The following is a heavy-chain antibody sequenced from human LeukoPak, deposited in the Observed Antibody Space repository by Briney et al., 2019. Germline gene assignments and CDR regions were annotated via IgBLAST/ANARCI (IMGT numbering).Heavy chain of an antibody. V-gene: IGHV3-23*01. CDR1: GFTFSTFA. CDR2: ISGGGDIT. Sequence: GGSLRLSCAASGFTFSTFAMSWVRQAPGKGLEWVSLISGGGDITYYADSMKGRFTISRDNSKNTLYLHMNSLRAEDTAAYYCAKGQLWSGVAYFDYWGQGTLATVSS. D-gene: IGHD3-10*01. J-gene: IGHJ4*02. CDR3: AKGQLWSGVAYFDY.